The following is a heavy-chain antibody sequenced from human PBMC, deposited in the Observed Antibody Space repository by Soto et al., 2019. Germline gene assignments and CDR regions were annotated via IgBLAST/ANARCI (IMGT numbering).Heavy chain of an antibody. J-gene: IGHJ6*02. V-gene: IGHV1-46*01. CDR3: ARETTARITIFGVVWGCDYGMDV. D-gene: IGHD3-3*01. Sequence: ASVKVSCKASGYTFTSYYMHWVRQSPGQGLEWMGIINPSGGSTSYAQKFQGRVTMTRDTSTSTVYMELSSLRSEDTAVYYCARETTARITIFGVVWGCDYGMDVWGQGTTVTVSS. CDR1: GYTFTSYY. CDR2: INPSGGST.